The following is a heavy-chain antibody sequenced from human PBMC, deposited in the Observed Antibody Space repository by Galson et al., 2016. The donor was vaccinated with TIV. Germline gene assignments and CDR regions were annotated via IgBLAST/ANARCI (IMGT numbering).Heavy chain of an antibody. CDR3: AKTQVDIVVAPAATPGYYFDY. D-gene: IGHD2-2*02. Sequence: SLRLSCAASGFTFNTNTISWIRQAPGKGLEWVSTSSGSGDTIYYADSVKGRFTISRDNSKGTLYLQMSSLRVDDTAIYYCAKTQVDIVVAPAATPGYYFDYWGQGTLVTVSS. CDR2: SSGSGDTI. V-gene: IGHV3-23*01. J-gene: IGHJ4*02. CDR1: GFTFNTNT.